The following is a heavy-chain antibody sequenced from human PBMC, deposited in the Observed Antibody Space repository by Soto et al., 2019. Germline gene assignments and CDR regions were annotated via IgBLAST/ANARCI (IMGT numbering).Heavy chain of an antibody. CDR1: GGSFSGYY. D-gene: IGHD6-19*01. V-gene: IGHV4-34*01. J-gene: IGHJ6*02. Sequence: SETLSLTCAVYGGSFSGYYWSWIRQPPGKGLEWIGEINHSGSTNYNQSIKSRVTISVDTSKNQFSLKLSSVTAADTAVYYCARGPPYSSGWRYYYYGMDVWGQGTTVTVSS. CDR2: INHSGST. CDR3: ARGPPYSSGWRYYYYGMDV.